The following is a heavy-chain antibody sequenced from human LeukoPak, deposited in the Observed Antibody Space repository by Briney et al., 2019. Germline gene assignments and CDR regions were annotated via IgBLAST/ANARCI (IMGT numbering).Heavy chain of an antibody. V-gene: IGHV3-30*02. D-gene: IGHD6-13*01. CDR1: GFTFSSYG. J-gene: IGHJ4*02. CDR2: IRYDGSNK. CDR3: TNIPYSSSWGYDY. Sequence: GGSLRLSCAASGFTFSSYGMHWVRQAPGKGLEGVAFIRYDGSNKYYADSVKGRFTISRDNSKNTLYLQMNSLRAEDTAVYYCTNIPYSSSWGYDYWGQGTLVTVSS.